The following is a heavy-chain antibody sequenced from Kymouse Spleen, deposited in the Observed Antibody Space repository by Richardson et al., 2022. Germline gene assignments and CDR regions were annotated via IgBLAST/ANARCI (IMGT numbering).Heavy chain of an antibody. Sequence: QVQLQQWGAGLLKPSETLSLTCAVYGGSFSGYYWSWIRQPPGKGLEWIGEINHSGSTNYNPSLKSRVTISVDTSKNQFSLKLSSVTAADTAVYYCARSITISDYYGMDVWGQGTTVTVSS. CDR2: INHSGST. CDR1: GGSFSGYY. V-gene: IGHV4-34*01. CDR3: ARSITISDYYGMDV. D-gene: IGHD3-9*01. J-gene: IGHJ6*02.